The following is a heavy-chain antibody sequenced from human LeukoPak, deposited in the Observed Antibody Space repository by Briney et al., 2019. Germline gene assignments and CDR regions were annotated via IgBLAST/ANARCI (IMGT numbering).Heavy chain of an antibody. D-gene: IGHD3-16*01. CDR3: ARANYDYVWGSLQRNFDY. J-gene: IGHJ4*02. Sequence: PSETLSLTCAVYGGSFSGYYWSWIRQPPGKGLEWIGEINHSGNTNYNPSLKSRVTISVDTSKNQFSLKLSSVTAADTAVYYCARANYDYVWGSLQRNFDYWGQGTLVTVSS. CDR1: GGSFSGYY. CDR2: INHSGNT. V-gene: IGHV4-34*01.